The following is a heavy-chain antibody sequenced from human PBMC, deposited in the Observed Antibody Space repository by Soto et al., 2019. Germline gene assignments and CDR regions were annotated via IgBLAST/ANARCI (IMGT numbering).Heavy chain of an antibody. J-gene: IGHJ4*02. CDR1: GGTFSSYA. D-gene: IGHD6-13*01. V-gene: IGHV1-69*01. CDR2: IIPIFGTA. Sequence: QVQLVQSGAEVKKPGSSVKVSCKASGGTFSSYAMSWVRQAPGQGLEWMGGIIPIFGTANYAQKFQGRVTITADESTSTAYMELSSLRSEDTAVYYCARGGLRSWGGREMGQLGYWGQGTLVTVSS. CDR3: ARGGLRSWGGREMGQLGY.